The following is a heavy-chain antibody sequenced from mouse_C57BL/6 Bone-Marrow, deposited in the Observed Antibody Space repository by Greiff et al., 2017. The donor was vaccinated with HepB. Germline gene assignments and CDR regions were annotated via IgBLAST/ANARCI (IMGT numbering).Heavy chain of an antibody. CDR3: ARGDYGSFYFDY. V-gene: IGHV14-2*01. Sequence: EVQLQQSGAELVKPGASVKLSCTASGFNIKDYYMHWVKQRTEQGLEWIGRIDPEDGETKYAPNFQGKATITADTSSNTAYLQLSSLTSEDTAVYYCARGDYGSFYFDYWGQGTTLTVSS. CDR1: GFNIKDYY. D-gene: IGHD1-1*01. J-gene: IGHJ2*01. CDR2: IDPEDGET.